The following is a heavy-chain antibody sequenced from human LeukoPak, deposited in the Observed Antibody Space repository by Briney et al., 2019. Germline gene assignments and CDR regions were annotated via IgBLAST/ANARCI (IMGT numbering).Heavy chain of an antibody. J-gene: IGHJ5*02. CDR1: GGSISSYY. Sequence: SETLSLTCTVSGGSISSYYWSWIRQPPGKGLEWIGYIHYSGSTNYNPSLKSRVTISVDTSKNQFSLKLSSVTAADTAVYYCARDLGTSAGGYNWFDPWGQGTLVTVSS. CDR2: IHYSGST. D-gene: IGHD2-2*01. CDR3: ARDLGTSAGGYNWFDP. V-gene: IGHV4-59*01.